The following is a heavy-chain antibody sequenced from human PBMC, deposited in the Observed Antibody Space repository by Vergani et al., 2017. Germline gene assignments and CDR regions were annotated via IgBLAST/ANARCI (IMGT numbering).Heavy chain of an antibody. CDR1: GFTFDDYG. CDR3: ARDHHYYDSWEIPRDY. D-gene: IGHD3-22*01. CDR2: INWNGGST. J-gene: IGHJ4*02. V-gene: IGHV3-20*04. Sequence: EVQLVESGGGVVRPGGSLRLSCAASGFTFDDYGMSWVRQAPGKGLEWVSGINWNGGSTGYADSVKGRFTISTDNAKNSLYLQMNSLRAEDTALYYGARDHHYYDSWEIPRDYWGQGTLVTVSS.